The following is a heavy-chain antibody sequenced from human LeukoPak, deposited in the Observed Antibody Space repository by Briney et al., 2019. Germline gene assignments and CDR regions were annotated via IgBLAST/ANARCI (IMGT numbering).Heavy chain of an antibody. CDR3: AREYSRSSAYYGMDV. CDR1: GFTFSSYS. Sequence: GGFLIPSCAASGFTFSSYSMNWVRQAPGKGLEWISSISSSSSYIYYADSVKGRFTISRDNAKNSLYLQMNGLRAEDTAVYYCAREYSRSSAYYGMDVWGQGTTVTVSS. CDR2: ISSSSSYI. D-gene: IGHD6-6*01. V-gene: IGHV3-21*01. J-gene: IGHJ6*02.